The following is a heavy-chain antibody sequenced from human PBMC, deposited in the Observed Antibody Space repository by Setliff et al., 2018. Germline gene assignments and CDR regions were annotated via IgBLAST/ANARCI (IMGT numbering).Heavy chain of an antibody. CDR1: GGSISGASIRSYY. Sequence: SETLSLTCTVSGGSISGASIRSYYWSWIRQPPGKGLEFIGYVYYGGTTNYDPSLKSRVTISVDTSKNQFSLKLSSVTAADTAIYYCARGGTYRYFDYWGQGTLGTVS. J-gene: IGHJ4*02. V-gene: IGHV4-61*01. CDR2: VYYGGTT. CDR3: ARGGTYRYFDY.